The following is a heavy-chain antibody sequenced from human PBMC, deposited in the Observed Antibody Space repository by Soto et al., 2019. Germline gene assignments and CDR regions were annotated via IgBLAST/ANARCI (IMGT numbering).Heavy chain of an antibody. CDR2: INPNIGGT. CDR3: AGDHEEYQRPHTNCFDP. D-gene: IGHD2-2*01. CDR1: GYTFTGYY. J-gene: IGHJ5*02. V-gene: IGHV1-2*02. Sequence: SEKVSCKASGYTFTGYYMHWVRQAPGQGLEWMGWINPNIGGTNYALKFQGRVTMTRDTCISTAYMELSTLRSDDPAVYYCAGDHEEYQRPHTNCFDPWGQGTLVTVSS.